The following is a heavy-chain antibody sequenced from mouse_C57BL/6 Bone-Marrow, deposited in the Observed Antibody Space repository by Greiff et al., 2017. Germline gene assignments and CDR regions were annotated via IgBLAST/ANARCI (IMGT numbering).Heavy chain of an antibody. D-gene: IGHD1-1*01. CDR3: ANFYYSSTHYYAMDY. CDR1: GYTFTSYW. Sequence: QVQLQQPGAELVKPGASVKVSCKASGYTFTSYWMHWVKQRPGQGLEWIGRIHPSDSDTNYNQKFKGKATLTVDKSSSTAYMQLSSLTSEDSAVYCCANFYYSSTHYYAMDYWGQGTSVTVSS. V-gene: IGHV1-74*01. J-gene: IGHJ4*01. CDR2: IHPSDSDT.